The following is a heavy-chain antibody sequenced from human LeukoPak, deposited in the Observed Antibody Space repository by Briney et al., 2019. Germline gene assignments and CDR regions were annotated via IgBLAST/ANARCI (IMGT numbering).Heavy chain of an antibody. D-gene: IGHD5-18*01. Sequence: ASVKVSCKASGYTFTGYYMHWVRQAPGQGLEWMGWINPNSGGTNCAQKFQGRVTMTRDTSISTAYMELSRLRSDDTAVYYCATRPPWIHGRYYYYGMDVWGQGTTVTVSS. CDR1: GYTFTGYY. J-gene: IGHJ6*02. CDR2: INPNSGGT. V-gene: IGHV1-2*02. CDR3: ATRPPWIHGRYYYYGMDV.